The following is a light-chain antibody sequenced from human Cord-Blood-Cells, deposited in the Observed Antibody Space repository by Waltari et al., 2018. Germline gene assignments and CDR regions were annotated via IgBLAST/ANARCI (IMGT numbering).Light chain of an antibody. CDR3: KQSYSTPFT. J-gene: IGKJ3*01. CDR1: QSIISY. V-gene: IGKV1-39*01. CDR2: AAS. Sequence: DIQMNQCPSSLSASVGDRVTITCRASQSIISYLNWYQQKPGKAPKLLIYAASRLQSGVPSRFSGRGSGRDVTLTISSLQPEDFATYYWKQSYSTPFTFGPGTKVDSK.